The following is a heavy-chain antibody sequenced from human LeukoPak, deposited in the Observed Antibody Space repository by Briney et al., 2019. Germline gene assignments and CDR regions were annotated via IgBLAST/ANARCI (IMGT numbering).Heavy chain of an antibody. J-gene: IGHJ4*02. CDR2: T. V-gene: IGHV3-53*01. Sequence: TYYADSVKGRFTISRDNSKNTLYLQMNSLRAEDTAVYYCARDLEMAAITSDYWGQGALATVSS. D-gene: IGHD5-24*01. CDR3: ARDLEMAAITSDY.